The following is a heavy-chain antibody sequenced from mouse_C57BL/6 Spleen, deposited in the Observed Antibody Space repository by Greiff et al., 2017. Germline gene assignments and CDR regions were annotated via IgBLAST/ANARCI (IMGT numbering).Heavy chain of an antibody. J-gene: IGHJ4*01. Sequence: VQLQQSGAELVKPGASVKISCKASGYAFSSYWMNWVKQRPGKGLEWIGQIYPGDGDTNYNGKFKGKATLTADKSSSTAYMQLSSLTSEDSAVYFCARRRAMGGNYYAMDYWSQGTSVTVSS. CDR2: IYPGDGDT. D-gene: IGHD1-1*02. V-gene: IGHV1-80*01. CDR3: ARRRAMGGNYYAMDY. CDR1: GYAFSSYW.